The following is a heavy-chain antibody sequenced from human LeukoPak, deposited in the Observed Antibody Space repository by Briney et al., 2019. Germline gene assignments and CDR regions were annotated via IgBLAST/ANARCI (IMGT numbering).Heavy chain of an antibody. CDR2: INPNSGGT. D-gene: IGHD3-10*01. J-gene: IGHJ6*03. CDR3: ARDGYYGSGSYPAHGWYYYIDV. CDR1: GYTFTAYY. V-gene: IGHV1-2*02. Sequence: GASVKVSCKASGYTFTAYYMHWVRQAPGQGLEWMGWINPNSGGTNYAQKFQGRVTMTRDTSISTAYMELSRLRSDDTAVYYCARDGYYGSGSYPAHGWYYYIDVWGKGTTVTISS.